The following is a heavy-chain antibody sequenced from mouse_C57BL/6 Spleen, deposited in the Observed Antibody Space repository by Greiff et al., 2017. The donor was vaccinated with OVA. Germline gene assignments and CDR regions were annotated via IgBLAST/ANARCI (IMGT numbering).Heavy chain of an antibody. CDR3: AVLLRLDY. D-gene: IGHD1-2*01. J-gene: IGHJ2*01. V-gene: IGHV1-61*01. Sequence: VQLQQPGAELERPGSSVKLSCKASGYTFTSYWMDWVKQRPGQGLEWIGNIYPSDGDTNYNQKFKDKATLTVDKSSSTAYMQLSSLTAEDSAVYYCAVLLRLDYWGQGTTLTVSS. CDR1: GYTFTSYW. CDR2: IYPSDGDT.